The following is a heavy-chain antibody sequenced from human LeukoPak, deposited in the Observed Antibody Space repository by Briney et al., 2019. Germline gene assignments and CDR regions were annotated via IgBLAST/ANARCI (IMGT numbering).Heavy chain of an antibody. CDR1: GYFFTNYW. CDR3: ARPDSTGYYTD. D-gene: IGHD3-22*01. J-gene: IGHJ4*02. CDR2: INPGDSDT. Sequence: GESLQISCKGSGYFFTNYWIAWVRQLPGKGREWMAIINPGDSDTRYSPSFQGQVTTSADKSINTAYLQWSSLKASDTAMYYCARPDSTGYYTDWGQETLVTVSS. V-gene: IGHV5-51*01.